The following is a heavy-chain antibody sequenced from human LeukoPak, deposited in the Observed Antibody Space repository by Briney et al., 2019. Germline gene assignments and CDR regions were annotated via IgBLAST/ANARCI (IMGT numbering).Heavy chain of an antibody. J-gene: IGHJ4*02. CDR2: SIEREGRT. V-gene: IGHV3-23*01. Sequence: GGSLRLSCAASGFTFSTFDMRWVRQAPGVGLEWVTPSIEREGRTYDADSVNRRFTISRDNSKNTLYLQMTCLRAGDTAVYYCTKGAWLDFWGQGTLVTVSS. CDR1: GFTFSTFD. CDR3: TKGAWLDF.